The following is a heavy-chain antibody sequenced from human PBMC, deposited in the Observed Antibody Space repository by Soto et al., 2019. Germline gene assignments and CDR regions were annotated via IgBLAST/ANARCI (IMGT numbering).Heavy chain of an antibody. CDR3: ARAIPPGIAAASGGYYYYGMDV. J-gene: IGHJ6*02. CDR2: IIPIFGTA. D-gene: IGHD6-13*01. CDR1: GGTFSSYA. Sequence: QVQLVQSGAEVKKPGSSVKVSCKASGGTFSSYAISWVRQAPGQGLEWMGGIIPIFGTANYAQKFQGRVTITADESTSTAYMELSSLRSEDTAVYYCARAIPPGIAAASGGYYYYGMDVWGQGTTVTVSS. V-gene: IGHV1-69*01.